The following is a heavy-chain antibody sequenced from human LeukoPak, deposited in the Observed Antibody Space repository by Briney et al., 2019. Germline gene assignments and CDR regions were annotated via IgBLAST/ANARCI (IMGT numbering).Heavy chain of an antibody. Sequence: GALRLSCAASGFTFSSYSMNWVRQAPGKGLEWVSYISSSSSTIYYADSVKGRFTISRDNAKNSLYLQMNSLRAEDTAVYYCARDLRLVLTVGGGNWFDPWGQGTLVTVSS. D-gene: IGHD6-19*01. CDR2: ISSSSSTI. CDR3: ARDLRLVLTVGGGNWFDP. CDR1: GFTFSSYS. J-gene: IGHJ5*02. V-gene: IGHV3-48*01.